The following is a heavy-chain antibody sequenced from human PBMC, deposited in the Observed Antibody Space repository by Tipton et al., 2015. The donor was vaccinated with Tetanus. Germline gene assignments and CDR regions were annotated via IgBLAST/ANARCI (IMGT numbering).Heavy chain of an antibody. CDR1: GFTFSTYW. D-gene: IGHD4-17*01. V-gene: IGHV3-23*01. Sequence: SLRLSCAAPGFTFSTYWMHWVRQAPGKGLEWVSTIIAGGGTTHYADSVKGRFTISRDNSKNALYLQMNSLRAEDTAVYYCAKLGAVTTPAYWGQGTLVTVSS. J-gene: IGHJ4*02. CDR2: IIAGGGTT. CDR3: AKLGAVTTPAY.